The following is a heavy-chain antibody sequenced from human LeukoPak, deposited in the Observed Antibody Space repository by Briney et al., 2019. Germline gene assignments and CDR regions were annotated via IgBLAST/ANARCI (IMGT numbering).Heavy chain of an antibody. CDR1: GFTFSSYA. CDR3: ARDDVTTNGGVIADSRLFDI. CDR2: ISGGSTYI. J-gene: IGHJ3*02. Sequence: GGSLRLSCAASGFTFSSYAMSWVRQAPGKGLEWISSISGGSTYIYYADSVRGRFTISRDNAKNSVYLQMNSLRGEDTAVYYCARDDVTTNGGVIADSRLFDIWGQGTMVTVSS. D-gene: IGHD2-8*02. V-gene: IGHV3-21*01.